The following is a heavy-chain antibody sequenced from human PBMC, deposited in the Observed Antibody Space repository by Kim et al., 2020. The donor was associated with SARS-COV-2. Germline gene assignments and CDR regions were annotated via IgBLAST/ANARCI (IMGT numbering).Heavy chain of an antibody. D-gene: IGHD3-10*01. CDR3: AKFPSQSGNYQTFDH. CDR2: SSGSGDTT. J-gene: IGHJ4*02. V-gene: IGHV3-23*01. CDR1: GFTFSSYA. Sequence: GGSLRISCAVSGFTFSSYALAWVRQAPGKGLEWVSVSSGSGDTTIYADSVKGRFTISRDNSKNTMYLQLSGLRAEDTAVYYCAKFPSQSGNYQTFDHWGQGTLVAVSS.